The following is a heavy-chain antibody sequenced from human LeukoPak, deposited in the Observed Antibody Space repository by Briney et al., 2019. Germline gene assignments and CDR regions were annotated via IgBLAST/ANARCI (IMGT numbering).Heavy chain of an antibody. CDR3: ASTSKGSYYDSSGYYYY. CDR1: GYSFSTYW. J-gene: IGHJ4*02. Sequence: GESLKISCQGSGYSFSTYWIVWVRQMPGKGLEWMGLIYPGDSDTRYSPSFQGQVTISADKSISTAYLQWSSLKASDTAMYYCASTSKGSYYDSSGYYYYWGQGTLVTVSS. V-gene: IGHV5-51*01. CDR2: IYPGDSDT. D-gene: IGHD3-22*01.